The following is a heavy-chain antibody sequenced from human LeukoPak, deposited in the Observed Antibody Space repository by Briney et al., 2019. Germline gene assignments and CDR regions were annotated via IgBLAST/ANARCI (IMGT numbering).Heavy chain of an antibody. CDR2: INPIFGTA. CDR3: ARGDFHGYCSSTSCYTLDY. V-gene: IGHV1-69*05. Sequence: ASVKVSCKASGGTFSSYAISWVRQAPGQGLEWMGGINPIFGTANYAQKFQGRVTITTDESTSTAYMELSSLRSEDTAVYYRARGDFHGYCSSTSCYTLDYWGQGTLVTVSS. J-gene: IGHJ4*02. CDR1: GGTFSSYA. D-gene: IGHD2-2*02.